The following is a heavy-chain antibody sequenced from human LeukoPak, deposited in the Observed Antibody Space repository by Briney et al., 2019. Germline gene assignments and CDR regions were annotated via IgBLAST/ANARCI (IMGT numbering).Heavy chain of an antibody. Sequence: SETLSPTCSVSGGSISSGSYYWGWVRQPPGKGLEWIGIIFYGGRTYYNPSLKSRVTISVDTSQNQFSLKLSSVTAADTAVYYCARYSSSSSFDCWGQGTLVTVSS. CDR1: GGSISSGSYY. CDR3: ARYSSSSSFDC. CDR2: IFYGGRT. D-gene: IGHD6-6*01. V-gene: IGHV4-39*01. J-gene: IGHJ4*02.